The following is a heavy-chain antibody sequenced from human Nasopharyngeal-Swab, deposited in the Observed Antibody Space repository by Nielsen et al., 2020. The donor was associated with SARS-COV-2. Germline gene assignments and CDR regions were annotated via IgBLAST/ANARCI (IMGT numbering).Heavy chain of an antibody. J-gene: IGHJ6*02. CDR1: GGSFSTYY. D-gene: IGHD3-3*01. V-gene: IGHV4-34*01. CDR2: INHSGST. CDR3: MREARPDDFWSDYYDYFYYGMDV. Sequence: SETLSLTCAVYGGSFSTYYWGWIRQPPGKGLEWIAEINHSGSTNYNPSLKSRVTISVDTSKNQFSLKVRSVTAADTAVYYCMREARPDDFWSDYYDYFYYGMDVWGQGTTVTVSS.